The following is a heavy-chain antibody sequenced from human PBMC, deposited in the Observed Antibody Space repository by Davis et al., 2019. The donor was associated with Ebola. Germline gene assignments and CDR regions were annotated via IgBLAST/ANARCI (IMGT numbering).Heavy chain of an antibody. CDR3: ANWVLVGPTT. CDR2: IKQDGSEK. Sequence: GESLKISCAASGFTFSNYWMTWVRQAPGKGLEWVANIKQDGSEKYYVDSVKGRFTISRDNSKNTLYLQMNSLRAEDTAVYYCANWVLVGPTTWGQGTLVTVSS. J-gene: IGHJ5*02. CDR1: GFTFSNYW. V-gene: IGHV3-7*03. D-gene: IGHD1-26*01.